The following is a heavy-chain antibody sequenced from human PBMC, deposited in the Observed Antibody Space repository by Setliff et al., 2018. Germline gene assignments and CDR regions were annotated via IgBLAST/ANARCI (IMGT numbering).Heavy chain of an antibody. CDR3: ARDNHGGAHDS. CDR2: ISATSLNT. CDR1: GFTFSSYS. J-gene: IGHJ4*02. V-gene: IGHV3-48*01. D-gene: IGHD2-21*01. Sequence: SLRLSCAASGFTFSSYSMHWLRQAPGRGLEWVAYISATSLNTYYADSVKGRFTISRDNAEDSLYLQMNSLRADDTALYYCARDNHGGAHDSWGQGALVTVSS.